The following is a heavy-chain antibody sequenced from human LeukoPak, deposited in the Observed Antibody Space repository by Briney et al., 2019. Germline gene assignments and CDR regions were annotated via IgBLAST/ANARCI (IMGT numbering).Heavy chain of an antibody. CDR2: INDSENT. CDR1: GGSLRDHY. Sequence: RASETLSLTCAVSGGSLRDHYWSWIRQVPGKGLEWIGEINDSENTNYNPSLEGRVTLSVDPSKNQFSLKMRSVTAADTSIYYCARPYCSRGSCYRDFDYWGQGTLVTVSS. V-gene: IGHV4-34*01. D-gene: IGHD2-15*01. CDR3: ARPYCSRGSCYRDFDY. J-gene: IGHJ4*02.